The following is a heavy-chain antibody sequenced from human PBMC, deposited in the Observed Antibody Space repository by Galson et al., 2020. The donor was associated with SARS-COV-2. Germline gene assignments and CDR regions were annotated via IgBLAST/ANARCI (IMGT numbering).Heavy chain of an antibody. D-gene: IGHD3-22*01. V-gene: IGHV3-33*01. CDR2: IWYDGSNK. CDR3: ARDYYDSSGYTVDAFDI. J-gene: IGHJ3*02. Sequence: GGSLRLSCAASGFTFSSYGMHWVRQAPGMGLEWVAVIWYDGSNKYYADSVKGRFTISRDNSKNTLYLQMNSLRAEDTAVYYCARDYYDSSGYTVDAFDIWGQGTMVTVSS. CDR1: GFTFSSYG.